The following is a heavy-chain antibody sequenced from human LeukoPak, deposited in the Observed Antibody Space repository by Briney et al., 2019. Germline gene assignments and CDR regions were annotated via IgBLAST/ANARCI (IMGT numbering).Heavy chain of an antibody. V-gene: IGHV3-11*06. CDR1: GFPFSDYY. Sequence: GGPLRLSCAASGFPFSDYYMSWIRPAPGKGLEWGLYISSSSSYTNYVASVKGRFTIFRDNAKNSLYLQMNSLRAEDTAVYYWAREAAAGTGYYYYYGMDIWGKGATVTVSS. J-gene: IGHJ6*04. CDR2: ISSSSSYT. CDR3: AREAAAGTGYYYYYGMDI. D-gene: IGHD6-13*01.